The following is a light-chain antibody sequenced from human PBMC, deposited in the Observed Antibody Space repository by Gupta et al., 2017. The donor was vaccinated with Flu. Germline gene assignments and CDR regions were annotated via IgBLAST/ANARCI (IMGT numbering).Light chain of an antibody. J-gene: IGLJ1*01. CDR2: EVS. CDR3: SSYAGSNNYV. CDR1: SSDVGGYYY. Sequence: SVTISCTGTSSDVGGYYYVSWYQQHPGKAPNLMIYEVSKRPSGVPDRFSGSKSGNTASLTVSGLRAEDEADYYCSSYAGSNNYVFGAGTKVIVL. V-gene: IGLV2-8*01.